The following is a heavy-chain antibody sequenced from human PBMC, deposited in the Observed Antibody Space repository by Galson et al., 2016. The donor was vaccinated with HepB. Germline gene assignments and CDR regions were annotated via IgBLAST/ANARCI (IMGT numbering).Heavy chain of an antibody. Sequence: TLSLTCSVSGVSISSGGYYWSWIRLHPGTGLEWIGNIYNSGSTPHNPPPKSRITILEDRSKNHFSLRLSSVTAVDTAVYFWARGGENDYGDNYFYGMVVWGRGTTVTVSS. CDR1: GVSISSGGYY. D-gene: IGHD4-17*01. CDR3: ARGGENDYGDNYFYGMVV. V-gene: IGHV4-31*03. J-gene: IGHJ6*02. CDR2: IYNSGST.